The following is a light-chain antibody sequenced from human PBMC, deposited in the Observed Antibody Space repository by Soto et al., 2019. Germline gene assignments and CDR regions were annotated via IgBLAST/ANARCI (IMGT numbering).Light chain of an antibody. CDR1: QSVSSSY. CDR2: DTS. V-gene: IGKV3D-20*01. CDR3: QQYGSSPIT. Sequence: LVLTQSPATLSLSPGERRTLSCGASQSVSSSYVAWYQHKHGLAHRXXIHDTSSRAIGIPDRLSGSKSGTNCTLTIRRMEPEDVGMYDCQQYGSSPITFGQGTRLEIK. J-gene: IGKJ5*01.